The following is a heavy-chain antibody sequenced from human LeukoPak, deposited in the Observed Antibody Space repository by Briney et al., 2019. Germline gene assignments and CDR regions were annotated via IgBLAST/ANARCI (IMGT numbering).Heavy chain of an antibody. Sequence: SETLSLTCAVSGGSISSSNWWSWVRQPPGKGLEWIGEIYHSGNTNYNPSLKSRVTILEDKSKNQFSLKLSSVTAADTAIYFCAKDRRLAATTLEHWGQGTLVTVSS. D-gene: IGHD2-15*01. V-gene: IGHV4-4*02. CDR3: AKDRRLAATTLEH. CDR1: GGSISSSNW. J-gene: IGHJ1*01. CDR2: IYHSGNT.